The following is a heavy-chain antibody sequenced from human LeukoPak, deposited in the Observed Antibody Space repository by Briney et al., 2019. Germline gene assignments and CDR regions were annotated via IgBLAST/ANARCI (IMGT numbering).Heavy chain of an antibody. D-gene: IGHD2-2*01. V-gene: IGHV7-4-1*02. CDR1: GYTFTSYD. CDR2: INTNTGNP. CDR3: AIFYCSSTSCYFRWFDP. J-gene: IGHJ5*02. Sequence: ASVKVSCKASGYTFTSYDINWVRQATGQGLEWMGWINTNTGNPTYAQGFTGRFVFSLDTSVSTAYLQISSLKAEDTAVYYCAIFYCSSTSCYFRWFDPWGQGTLVTVSS.